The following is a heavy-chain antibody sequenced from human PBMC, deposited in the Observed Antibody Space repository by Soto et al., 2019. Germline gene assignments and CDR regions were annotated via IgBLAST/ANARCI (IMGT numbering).Heavy chain of an antibody. CDR3: ARLVVVAPVANA. D-gene: IGHD2-2*01. V-gene: IGHV4-39*02. CDR2: IFYTGTT. J-gene: IGHJ5*02. Sequence: SETLSLTCSVSGGSINYNSYYWGWIRQPPGKGLEWVGGIFYTGTTYYSPSLKDRVTISVDTSKNSFSLNLTSVTAANTAVYFCARLVVVAPVANAWGQGTLVTVSS. CDR1: GGSINYNSYY.